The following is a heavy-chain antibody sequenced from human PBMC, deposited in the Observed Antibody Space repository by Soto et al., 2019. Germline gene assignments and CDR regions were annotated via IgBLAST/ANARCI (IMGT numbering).Heavy chain of an antibody. CDR1: GDSVSSNTVA. Sequence: SQTLSLTCAVSGDSVSSNTVAWNWIRQSPSRGLEWLGRSYYRSKWYNDYAVSVKSRITINPDTSKNQFSLQLNSVTPEDTAVYYCAREKWAAAGGINWFDPWGQGTPVTVSS. CDR2: SYYRSKWYN. D-gene: IGHD6-13*01. V-gene: IGHV6-1*01. CDR3: AREKWAAAGGINWFDP. J-gene: IGHJ5*02.